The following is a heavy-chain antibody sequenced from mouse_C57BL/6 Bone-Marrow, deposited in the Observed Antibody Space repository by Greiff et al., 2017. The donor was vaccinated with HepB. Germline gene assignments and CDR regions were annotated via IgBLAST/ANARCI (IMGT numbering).Heavy chain of an antibody. J-gene: IGHJ4*01. Sequence: QVQLQQPGAELVKPGASVKMSCKASGYTFTSYWITWVKQRPGQGLEWVGDIYPGSGSTNYNEKFKSKATLTVDTSSSTAYMQLSSLTSEDSAVYYCARAAYDPLYAMDYWGQGTSVTVSS. D-gene: IGHD2-3*01. CDR1: GYTFTSYW. CDR2: IYPGSGST. V-gene: IGHV1-55*01. CDR3: ARAAYDPLYAMDY.